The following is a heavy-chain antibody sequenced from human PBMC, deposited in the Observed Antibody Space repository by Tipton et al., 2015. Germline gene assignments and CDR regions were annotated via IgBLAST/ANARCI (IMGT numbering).Heavy chain of an antibody. CDR1: GFTFDDYA. J-gene: IGHJ4*02. CDR2: ISWNSGSI. CDR3: ARARGRHGGLFDS. D-gene: IGHD4-23*01. Sequence: SLRLSCAASGFTFDDYAMHWVRQAPGKGLEWVSGISWNSGSIGYADSVKGRFTISRDNAKNSLYLQMNGLRAEDTALYYCARARGRHGGLFDSWGQGILVTVSS. V-gene: IGHV3-9*01.